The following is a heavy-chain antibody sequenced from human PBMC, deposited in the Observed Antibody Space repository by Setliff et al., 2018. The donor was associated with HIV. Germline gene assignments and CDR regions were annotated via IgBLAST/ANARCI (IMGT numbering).Heavy chain of an antibody. CDR3: ARQSGYTRGWDIFGLVAGSFDI. CDR2: TYFRGGT. Sequence: SETLSLTCAVSGGSISGSYYWAWIRQPPGKGLEWIGSTYFRGGTYNNPSLENRFSISIDTSENQISLKLYSVTAADTAAYYCARQSGYTRGWDIFGLVAGSFDIWGQGTMVTVSS. D-gene: IGHD3-3*01. J-gene: IGHJ3*02. V-gene: IGHV4-39*01. CDR1: GGSISGSYY.